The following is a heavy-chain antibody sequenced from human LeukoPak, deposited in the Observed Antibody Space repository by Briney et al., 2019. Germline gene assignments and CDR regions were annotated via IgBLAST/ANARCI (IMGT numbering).Heavy chain of an antibody. V-gene: IGHV3-23*01. D-gene: IGHD3-10*01. CDR1: GFTFSSYA. CDR2: ISDSGGST. J-gene: IGHJ4*02. Sequence: GGTLRLSCAASGFTFSSYAMSWVRQAPGKGLEWVSAISDSGGSTYYADSVKDRVTISRDNSKNTLYLQMNSLRAEDTAVYYCAKDPGPLLWFGEFTETDYWGQGTLVTVSS. CDR3: AKDPGPLLWFGEFTETDY.